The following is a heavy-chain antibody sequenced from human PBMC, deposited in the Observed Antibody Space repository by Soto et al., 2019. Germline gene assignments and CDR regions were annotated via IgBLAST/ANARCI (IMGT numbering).Heavy chain of an antibody. CDR3: THSGVTYYYGPGNDYAMNH. CDR1: GFSLSTSGVG. D-gene: IGHD3-10*01. V-gene: IGHV2-5*01. J-gene: IGHJ4*02. Sequence: QITLKASGPTLVKPTQTLTLTCTFSGFSLSTSGVGVGWIRQPPGKTLEWLALIYGNDETRYSPSLNNRLTMTKDTTKNQVVITMTNMDPVDTATYYCTHSGVTYYYGPGNDYAMNHWGQGTLVTVSS. CDR2: IYGNDET.